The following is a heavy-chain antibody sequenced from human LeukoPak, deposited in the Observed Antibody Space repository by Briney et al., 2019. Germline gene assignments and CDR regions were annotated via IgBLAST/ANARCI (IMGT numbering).Heavy chain of an antibody. D-gene: IGHD5-12*01. V-gene: IGHV3-30*02. CDR2: IRYGGSNK. J-gene: IGHJ4*02. Sequence: PGGSLRLSCAASGFTFSSYGMHWVRQAPGKGLEWVAFIRYGGSNKYYADSVKGRFTISRDNAKNSLYLQMNSLRAEDTAVYYCARRGLRSPFDYWGQGTLVTVSS. CDR1: GFTFSSYG. CDR3: ARRGLRSPFDY.